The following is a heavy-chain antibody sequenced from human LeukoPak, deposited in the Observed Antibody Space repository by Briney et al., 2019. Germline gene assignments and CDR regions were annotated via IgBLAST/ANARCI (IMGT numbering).Heavy chain of an antibody. V-gene: IGHV3-23*01. CDR3: ARDLRYWVAMDV. Sequence: GGSLSLSCEASGFTFSGYAVSWVRQAPGKGLEWVSGFGTDGNTHYAESVRGRFDISRDTSKTTVYLQMNSLRAEDTALYYCARDLRYWVAMDVWGQGTTVTVS. J-gene: IGHJ6*02. D-gene: IGHD2-8*02. CDR2: FGTDGNT. CDR1: GFTFSGYA.